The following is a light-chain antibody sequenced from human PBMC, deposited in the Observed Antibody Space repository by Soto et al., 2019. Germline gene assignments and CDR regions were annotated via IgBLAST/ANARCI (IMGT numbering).Light chain of an antibody. V-gene: IGLV1-51*02. CDR2: END. CDR3: GTWDSSLSAGGV. J-gene: IGLJ1*01. Sequence: QSVLTQPPSVSAAPGQKVTISCSGSSFNIGNNYVSWYQQLPGTAPKLLIPENDKRPSGIPDRFSGSKSGTSATLVITGLQTGDEADYYCGTWDSSLSAGGVFGTGTKLTVL. CDR1: SFNIGNNY.